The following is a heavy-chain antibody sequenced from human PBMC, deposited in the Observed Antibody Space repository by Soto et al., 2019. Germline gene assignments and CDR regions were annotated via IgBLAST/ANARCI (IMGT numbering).Heavy chain of an antibody. Sequence: QLQLQESGPGLVKPSETLSLTCTVSGGSISSSSYYWGWIRQPPGKGLEGMGSIYYSGSTYYNPSLKSRVTISVDTSKNQFSLKLSSVTAADTAVYYCARGAYCGGDCYQPWDAFDIWGQGTMVTVSS. J-gene: IGHJ3*02. D-gene: IGHD2-21*02. CDR1: GGSISSSSYY. V-gene: IGHV4-39*01. CDR2: IYYSGST. CDR3: ARGAYCGGDCYQPWDAFDI.